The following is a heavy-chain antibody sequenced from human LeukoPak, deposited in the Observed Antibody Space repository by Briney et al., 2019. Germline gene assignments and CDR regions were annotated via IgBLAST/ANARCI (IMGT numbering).Heavy chain of an antibody. D-gene: IGHD3-22*01. CDR1: GFSFSVCA. CDR3: VRGVTIYDSSGYFDY. Sequence: GGSLRLSCAASGFSFSVCAMHWVRQAPGKGLEWVATISYDGNNKHCTDSVEGRFTISRGNSKNTLYLQMNTLKIEDTAMYYCVRGVTIYDSSGYFDYWGQGTLVTVSS. V-gene: IGHV3-30-3*01. J-gene: IGHJ4*02. CDR2: ISYDGNNK.